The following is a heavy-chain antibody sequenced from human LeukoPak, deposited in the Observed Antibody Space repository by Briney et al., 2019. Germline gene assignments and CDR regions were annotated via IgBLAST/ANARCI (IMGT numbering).Heavy chain of an antibody. Sequence: GGSLRLSCAASGFTVSSNYMSWVRQAPGKGLEWVSVIYSGGSTYYSDSVEGRFTISRDNSKNTLYLKMNSLRAEDTAVYYCATRTLSVIPTYYYYGMDVWGQGTTVTVSS. CDR1: GFTVSSNY. D-gene: IGHD2-2*01. J-gene: IGHJ6*02. V-gene: IGHV3-53*01. CDR3: ATRTLSVIPTYYYYGMDV. CDR2: IYSGGST.